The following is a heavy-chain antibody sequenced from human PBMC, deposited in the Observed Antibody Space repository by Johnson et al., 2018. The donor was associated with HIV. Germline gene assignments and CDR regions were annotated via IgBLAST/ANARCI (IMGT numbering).Heavy chain of an antibody. J-gene: IGHJ3*02. CDR1: GFTFDDYA. V-gene: IGHV3-20*04. D-gene: IGHD2-21*02. CDR2: INWNGGST. Sequence: VQLVESGGGVVRPGGSLRLSCAASGFTFDDYAMHWVRQAPGKGLEWVSGINWNGGSTSYADSVKGRFTISRDNAKNSLYVQMNSLRAEDTALYYCARGGAYCGGDCYHAFDIWGQGTMVTVSS. CDR3: ARGGAYCGGDCYHAFDI.